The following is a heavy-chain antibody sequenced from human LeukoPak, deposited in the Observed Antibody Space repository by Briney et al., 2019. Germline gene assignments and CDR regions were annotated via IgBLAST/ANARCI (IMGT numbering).Heavy chain of an antibody. CDR1: GYSVTSYW. V-gene: IGHV5-51*01. D-gene: IGHD7-27*01. Sequence: GESLNITCKDSGYSVTSYWIGWVRQMPGKGLEWMGIIYPGDSDTRYSPSFQGQVTISADKSISTAYLQWSSLKASDTAMYYCARTGPTTNVYFDYWGQGTLVTVSS. CDR2: IYPGDSDT. J-gene: IGHJ4*02. CDR3: ARTGPTTNVYFDY.